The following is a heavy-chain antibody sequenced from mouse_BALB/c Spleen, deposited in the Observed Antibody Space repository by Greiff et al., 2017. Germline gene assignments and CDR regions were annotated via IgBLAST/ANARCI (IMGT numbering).Heavy chain of an antibody. CDR3: ARSGDYGKDYYAMDY. CDR1: GYSFTGYY. V-gene: IGHV1-26*01. J-gene: IGHJ4*01. CDR2: INPYNGAT. Sequence: SGYSFTGYYMHWVKQSHVKSLEWIGRINPYNGATSYNQNFKDKASLTVDKSSSTAYMELHSLTSEDSAVYYCARSGDYGKDYYAMDYWGQGTSVTVSS. D-gene: IGHD2-1*01.